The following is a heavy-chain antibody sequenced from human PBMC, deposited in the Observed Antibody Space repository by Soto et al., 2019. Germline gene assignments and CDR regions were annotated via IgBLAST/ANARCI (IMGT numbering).Heavy chain of an antibody. CDR1: VFAFDNYA. CDR3: AKDTGPN. Sequence: GGSLRLSCAASVFAFDNYAMHWVRQAPGKGLEWVSGISWNSNTIAYADSVKGRFTISRDNAKNSLYLQMNSLRAEDTAFYYCAKDTGPNWGLGTLVTVSS. J-gene: IGHJ4*02. V-gene: IGHV3-9*01. CDR2: ISWNSNTI.